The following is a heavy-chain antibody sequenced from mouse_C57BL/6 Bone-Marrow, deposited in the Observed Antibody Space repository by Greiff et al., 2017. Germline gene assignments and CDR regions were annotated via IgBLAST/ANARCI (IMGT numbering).Heavy chain of an antibody. CDR3: AIVTTGDY. V-gene: IGHV1-74*01. Sequence: VQLQQPGAELVKPGASVKVSCKASGYTFTSYYMNWVKQRPGQSLEWIGKIHPSDSDTYYNQKFKGKATLTVDKSSSPAYMQLSSLTSEDSAVYYSAIVTTGDYWGQGTTLTVSS. CDR1: GYTFTSYY. J-gene: IGHJ2*01. CDR2: IHPSDSDT. D-gene: IGHD2-13*01.